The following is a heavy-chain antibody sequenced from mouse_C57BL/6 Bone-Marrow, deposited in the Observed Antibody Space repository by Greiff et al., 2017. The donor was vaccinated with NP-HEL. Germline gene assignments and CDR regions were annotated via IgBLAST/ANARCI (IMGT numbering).Heavy chain of an antibody. V-gene: IGHV1-80*01. Sequence: QVQLQQSGAELVKPGASVKISCKASGYAFSSYWMNWVKQRPGKGLEWIGQIYPGDGDTNYNGKFKGKATLTADKSSSTAYMQLSRLTSEDSAVYCCARIEVWLRRGYFDVWGQGTTLTVSS. CDR2: IYPGDGDT. CDR1: GYAFSSYW. CDR3: ARIEVWLRRGYFDV. J-gene: IGHJ2*01. D-gene: IGHD2-2*01.